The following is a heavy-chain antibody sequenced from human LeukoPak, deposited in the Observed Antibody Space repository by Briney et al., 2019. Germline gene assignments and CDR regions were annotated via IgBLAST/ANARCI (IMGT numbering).Heavy chain of an antibody. CDR1: GGTFSRYA. D-gene: IGHD3-22*01. Sequence: SVKVSCKASGGTFSRYAISWVRQAPGQGLEWMGGIIPMFGRANYAQKFQGRLTITADESSTTAYMELSGLRSEDTAVYYCATDASIYDSRGYYYLWWGQGTLVTVSS. CDR3: ATDASIYDSRGYYYLW. CDR2: IIPMFGRA. V-gene: IGHV1-69*13. J-gene: IGHJ4*02.